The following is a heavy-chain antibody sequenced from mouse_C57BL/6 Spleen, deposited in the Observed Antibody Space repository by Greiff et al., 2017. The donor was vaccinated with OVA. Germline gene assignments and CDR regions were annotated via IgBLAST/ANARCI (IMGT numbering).Heavy chain of an antibody. CDR3: ARGGITTVVPDY. D-gene: IGHD1-1*01. CDR1: GYAFTNYL. V-gene: IGHV1-54*01. J-gene: IGHJ2*01. Sequence: QVQLQQSGAELVRPGTSVKVSCKASGYAFTNYLIEWVKQRPGQGLEWIGVINPGSGGTNYNEKYKGKATLTADKSSSTAYMQLSSLTSEDSAVYFCARGGITTVVPDYWGQGTTLTVSS. CDR2: INPGSGGT.